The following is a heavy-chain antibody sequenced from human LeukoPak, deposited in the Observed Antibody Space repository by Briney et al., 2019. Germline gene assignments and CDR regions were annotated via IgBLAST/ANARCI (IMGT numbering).Heavy chain of an antibody. CDR2: FIPIFGST. CDR1: GGTFTSYA. Sequence: SVKLSCKTSGGTFTSYAISWVRRAPGQGLEWLGRFIPIFGSTTYAQKFQGRVTITTDESTTTAYMELSSLRSEDTAVYYCARDPTAGGSGNFLDYWGQGTLVTVSS. V-gene: IGHV1-69*05. J-gene: IGHJ4*02. D-gene: IGHD3-10*01. CDR3: ARDPTAGGSGNFLDY.